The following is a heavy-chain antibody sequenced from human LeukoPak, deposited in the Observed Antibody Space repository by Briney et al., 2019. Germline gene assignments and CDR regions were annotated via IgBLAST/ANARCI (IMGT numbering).Heavy chain of an antibody. J-gene: IGHJ4*02. D-gene: IGHD5-12*01. Sequence: GGFLRLSCAASGFTFSSYSMNWVRQAPGKGLEWVSSISSSSSYIYYADSVKGRFTISRDNAKNSLYLQMNSLRAEDTAVYYCARVGLRPYFDYWGQGTLVTVSS. CDR3: ARVGLRPYFDY. CDR1: GFTFSSYS. V-gene: IGHV3-21*01. CDR2: ISSSSSYI.